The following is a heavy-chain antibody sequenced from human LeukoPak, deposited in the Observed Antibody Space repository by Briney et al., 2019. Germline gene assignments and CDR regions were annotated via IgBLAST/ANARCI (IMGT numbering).Heavy chain of an antibody. Sequence: PSGTLSLTCVVSGGSISSANWWTWFRQPPGKGLEWIGEVHLDGRTNYNPSLKSRLVMSADLPENHISLKLTSVTAADTAVYYCAREGGFYRPLDYSGQGTLVTVSS. J-gene: IGHJ4*02. D-gene: IGHD6-25*01. V-gene: IGHV4-4*02. CDR1: GGSISSANW. CDR3: AREGGFYRPLDY. CDR2: VHLDGRT.